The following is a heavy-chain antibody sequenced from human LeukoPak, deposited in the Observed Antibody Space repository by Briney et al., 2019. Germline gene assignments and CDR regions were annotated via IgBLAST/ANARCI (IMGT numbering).Heavy chain of an antibody. D-gene: IGHD2-15*01. CDR1: GFTFDDYA. CDR2: ISWNSGSI. J-gene: IGHJ4*02. Sequence: GGSLRLSCVASGFTFDDYAIHWVRQAPGKALEWVSGISWNSGSIGYADSVKGRFTISRDNAKNSLYLQMNSLRAEDTALYYCAKDMAGSFYYLDYWGQGTLVTVSS. CDR3: AKDMAGSFYYLDY. V-gene: IGHV3-9*01.